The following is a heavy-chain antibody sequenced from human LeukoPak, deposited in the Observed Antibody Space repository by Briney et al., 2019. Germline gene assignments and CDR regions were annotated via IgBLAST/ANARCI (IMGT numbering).Heavy chain of an antibody. J-gene: IGHJ4*02. CDR2: IYYSGST. V-gene: IGHV4-39*07. D-gene: IGHD5-18*01. Sequence: SETLSLTCTVSGGSISSSSYYWGWIRQPPGKGLEWIGSIYYSGSTYYNPSLKSRVTISVDTSKNQFSLKLSSVTAADTAVYYCARALGYSYANWDYWGQGTLVTVSS. CDR1: GGSISSSSYY. CDR3: ARALGYSYANWDY.